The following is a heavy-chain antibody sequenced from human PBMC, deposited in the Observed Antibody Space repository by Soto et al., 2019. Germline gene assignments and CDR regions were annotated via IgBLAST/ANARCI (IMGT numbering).Heavy chain of an antibody. CDR1: GGTFSSYA. CDR3: ARDAAVGLFDY. J-gene: IGHJ4*02. D-gene: IGHD1-26*01. CDR2: IIPIFGTA. Sequence: SVKVACKASGGTFSSYAISWVRQAPGQGLEWMGGIIPIFGTANYAQKFQGRVTMTADESTSTAYMELRSLRSDDTAVYYCARDAAVGLFDYWGQGTLVTVSS. V-gene: IGHV1-69*13.